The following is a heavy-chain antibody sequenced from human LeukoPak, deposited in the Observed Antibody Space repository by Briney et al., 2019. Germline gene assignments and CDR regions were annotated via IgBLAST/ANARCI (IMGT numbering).Heavy chain of an antibody. D-gene: IGHD3-10*01. CDR1: GGSISSSSYY. J-gene: IGHJ6*03. V-gene: IGHV4-39*07. CDR3: ARVTRGVMDMDV. Sequence: SETLSLTCTVSGGSISSSSYYWGWIRQPPGKGLEWIGSIYYSGSTYYNPSLKSRVTISVDTSKNQFSLKLSSVTAADTAVYYCARVTRGVMDMDVWGKGTTVTISS. CDR2: IYYSGST.